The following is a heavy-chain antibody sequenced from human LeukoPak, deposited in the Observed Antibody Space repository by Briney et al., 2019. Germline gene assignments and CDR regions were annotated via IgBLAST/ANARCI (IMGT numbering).Heavy chain of an antibody. V-gene: IGHV4-31*03. CDR2: IYYSGST. D-gene: IGHD3-10*01. Sequence: SQTLSLTCTVSGGSLSSGGYYWRWVRQHPGTGLEWIGYIYYSGSTYYNPSLKSRVTISVDTSKNQFSLKLSSVTAADTAVYYCARDIGTMVRGVIGLGFDYWGQGTLVTVSS. CDR1: GGSLSSGGYY. J-gene: IGHJ4*02. CDR3: ARDIGTMVRGVIGLGFDY.